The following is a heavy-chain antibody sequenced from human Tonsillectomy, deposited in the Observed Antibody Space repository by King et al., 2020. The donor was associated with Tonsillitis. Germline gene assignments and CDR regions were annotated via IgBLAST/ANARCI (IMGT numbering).Heavy chain of an antibody. V-gene: IGHV3-30*04. J-gene: IGHJ4*01. Sequence: QLVQSGGGVVQPGRSLRLSCTASGFTFSSYAMLWVRQAPGKGLEWVAVISYDGSNKYYADSLKGRFTISRDNSKNTLYLQMNSLRAEDTAVYYCARDLGRTAAVFYFDYWGHGTLVTVSS. D-gene: IGHD6-13*01. CDR1: GFTFSSYA. CDR3: ARDLGRTAAVFYFDY. CDR2: ISYDGSNK.